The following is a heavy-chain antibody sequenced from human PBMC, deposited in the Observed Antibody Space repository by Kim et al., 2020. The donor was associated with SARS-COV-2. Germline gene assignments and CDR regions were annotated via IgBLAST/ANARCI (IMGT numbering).Heavy chain of an antibody. CDR2: ISGSDGST. D-gene: IGHD6-6*01. CDR3: ARDLGSSSVWYFDL. V-gene: IGHV3-23*01. CDR1: EFTFRSHA. J-gene: IGHJ2*01. Sequence: GGSLRLSCAASEFTFRSHAMSWVRPAPGKGLEWVSAISGSDGSTFYTDSVRGRFTISRDNSKNTLYLQMSSLTAADTALYYCARDLGSSSVWYFDLWGRGTLVTVSS.